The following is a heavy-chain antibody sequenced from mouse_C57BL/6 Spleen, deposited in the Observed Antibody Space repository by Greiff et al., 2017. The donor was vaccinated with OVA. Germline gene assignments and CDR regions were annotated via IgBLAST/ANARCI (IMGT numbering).Heavy chain of an antibody. Sequence: QSCKASGYTFTSYWMQWVKQRPGQGLEWIGEIDPSDSYTNYNQKFKGKATLTVDTSSSTAYMQLSSLTSEDSAVYYCARGDYYGSSYSWFAYWGQGTLVTVSA. J-gene: IGHJ3*01. CDR1: GYTFTSYW. V-gene: IGHV1-50*01. CDR3: ARGDYYGSSYSWFAY. D-gene: IGHD1-1*01. CDR2: IDPSDSYT.